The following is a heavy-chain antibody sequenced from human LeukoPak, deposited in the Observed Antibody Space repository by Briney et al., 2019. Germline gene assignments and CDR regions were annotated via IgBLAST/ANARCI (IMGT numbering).Heavy chain of an antibody. J-gene: IGHJ4*02. Sequence: GGSLRLSCAASGFIFSSYGMHWVRQAPGKGLEWVAVISYDGSNKYYADSVKGRFTISRDNSKNTLYLQVNSLRAEDTAVYYCAKEVDIAAAGDLDYWGQGTLVTVSS. CDR1: GFIFSSYG. D-gene: IGHD6-13*01. CDR3: AKEVDIAAAGDLDY. V-gene: IGHV3-30*18. CDR2: ISYDGSNK.